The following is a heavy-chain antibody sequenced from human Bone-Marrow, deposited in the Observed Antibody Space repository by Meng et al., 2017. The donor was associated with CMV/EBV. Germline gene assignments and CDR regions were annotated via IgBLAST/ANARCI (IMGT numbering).Heavy chain of an antibody. Sequence: GGSLRLSCAASGFTFSDYYMSWIRQAPGKGLEWVSYISSSGSTIYYADSVKGRFTISRDNAKNSLYLQMNSLRAEDTAVYYCAIHATAAGARLDYWGQGTLVTVSS. CDR2: ISSSGSTI. CDR3: AIHATAAGARLDY. J-gene: IGHJ4*02. D-gene: IGHD1-26*01. CDR1: GFTFSDYY. V-gene: IGHV3-11*04.